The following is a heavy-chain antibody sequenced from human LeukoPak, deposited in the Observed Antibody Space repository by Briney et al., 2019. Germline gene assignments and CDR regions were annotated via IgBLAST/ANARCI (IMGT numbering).Heavy chain of an antibody. J-gene: IGHJ6*03. D-gene: IGHD6-19*01. CDR1: GFTFSSYD. Sequence: GGSLRLSCAASGFTFSSYDIHWVRQAPGKGLEWVAFIRYDGSNKYYADSVRGRFTISRDNSKNTLYLQMNSLRAEDTAVYFCAKGSKAVLFTRDHYMDVWGKGTTVTISS. CDR3: AKGSKAVLFTRDHYMDV. CDR2: IRYDGSNK. V-gene: IGHV3-30*02.